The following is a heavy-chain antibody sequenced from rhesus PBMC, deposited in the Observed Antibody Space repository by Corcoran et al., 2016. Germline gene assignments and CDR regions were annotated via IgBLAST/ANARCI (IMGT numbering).Heavy chain of an antibody. CDR1: GYPFTDYY. CDR2: VVPEDGKA. J-gene: IGHJ4*01. V-gene: IGHV1-111*01. D-gene: IGHD6-31*01. CDR3: ATDLEEQRLPGNY. Sequence: EVQLVQSGAEVKKPGASVKISCKAVGYPFTDYYPHWVGQGPGKGFEWMGRVVPEDGKADYAQQFQDRVTITRDTSTDTAYMELSSLRSEDTAVYYCATDLEEQRLPGNYWGQGVLVTVSS.